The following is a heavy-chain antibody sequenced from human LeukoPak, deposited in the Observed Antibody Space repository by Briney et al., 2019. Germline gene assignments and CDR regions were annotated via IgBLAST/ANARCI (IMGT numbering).Heavy chain of an antibody. V-gene: IGHV4-59*01. J-gene: IGHJ5*02. D-gene: IGHD3-9*01. CDR1: GGSISSYY. CDR3: ARVHDKEVSWFDP. Sequence: SETLSLTCTVSGGSISSYYWSWVRQPPGKGLEWIGYIYYSGSTNYNPSLKSRVTISVDTSKNQFSLKLSSVTAADTAVYYCARVHDKEVSWFDPWGQGTLVTVSS. CDR2: IYYSGST.